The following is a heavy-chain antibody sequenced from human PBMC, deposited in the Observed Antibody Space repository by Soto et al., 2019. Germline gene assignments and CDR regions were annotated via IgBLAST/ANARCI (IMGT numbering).Heavy chain of an antibody. J-gene: IGHJ4*02. CDR1: GGSFSTFY. Sequence: PSETLSLTCAVYGGSFSTFYWSWIRQPPGKGLEWIGEINHSGTTNYNPSLKSRVTISVDTSKNQFSLNLSSVTAADTAVYHCGRGLGCSGGSCHWAFDYWGQGTLVTVSS. D-gene: IGHD2-15*01. CDR3: GRGLGCSGGSCHWAFDY. CDR2: INHSGTT. V-gene: IGHV4-34*01.